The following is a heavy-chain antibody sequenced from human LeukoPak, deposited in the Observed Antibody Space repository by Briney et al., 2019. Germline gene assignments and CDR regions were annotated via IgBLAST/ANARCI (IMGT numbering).Heavy chain of an antibody. J-gene: IGHJ4*02. CDR1: GGTFSSYA. V-gene: IGHV1-69*13. CDR3: AGGGYSGYDWDLYYFDY. Sequence: SVKVSCKASGGTFSSYAISWVRQAPGPGLEWMGGIIPIFGTANYAQKFQGRVTITADESTSTAYMELSSLRSEDTAVYYCAGGGYSGYDWDLYYFDYWGQGTLVTVSS. D-gene: IGHD5-12*01. CDR2: IIPIFGTA.